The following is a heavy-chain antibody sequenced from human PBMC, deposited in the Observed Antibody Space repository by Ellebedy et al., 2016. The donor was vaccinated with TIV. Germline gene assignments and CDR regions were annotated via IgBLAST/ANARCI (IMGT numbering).Heavy chain of an antibody. D-gene: IGHD3-22*01. J-gene: IGHJ4*02. V-gene: IGHV3-15*01. CDR3: TTESSGPIDY. CDR1: GFTFSNAW. Sequence: GESLKISCAASGFTFSNAWMSWVRQAPGKGLEWVGRIKSKTDGGTTDYAAPVKGRFTISSDDSKNTLYLQMNSLKTEDTAVYYCTTESSGPIDYWGQGTLVTVSS. CDR2: IKSKTDGGTT.